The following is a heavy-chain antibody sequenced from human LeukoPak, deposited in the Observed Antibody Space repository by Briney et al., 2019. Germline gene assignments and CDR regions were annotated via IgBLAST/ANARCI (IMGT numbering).Heavy chain of an antibody. Sequence: GGSLRLSCAASGFTFSYFWMHWFRQTPGKGLVWVSCINTDGSYSTYADSVRGRFTISRDNVRNTLYLQMDSLRAEDSAVYYCARDFDGPRASDYWGQGISVTVSS. CDR1: GFTFSYFW. CDR3: ARDFDGPRASDY. V-gene: IGHV3-74*01. J-gene: IGHJ4*02. D-gene: IGHD4-17*01. CDR2: INTDGSYS.